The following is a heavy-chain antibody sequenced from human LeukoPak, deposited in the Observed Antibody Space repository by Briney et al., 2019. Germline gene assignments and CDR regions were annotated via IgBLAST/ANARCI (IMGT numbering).Heavy chain of an antibody. CDR2: IYYSGST. Sequence: SETLSLTCTVSGGSISSSSYRWGWIRQPPGKGLEWIGSIYYSGSTYYNPSLKSRVTISVYTSKNQSSRNLWSVTAADTAVYYCARHGGRRFLEWLLYKGSFDYWGQGTLVTVSS. V-gene: IGHV4-39*01. CDR3: ARHGGRRFLEWLLYKGSFDY. CDR1: GGSISSSSYR. D-gene: IGHD3-3*01. J-gene: IGHJ4*02.